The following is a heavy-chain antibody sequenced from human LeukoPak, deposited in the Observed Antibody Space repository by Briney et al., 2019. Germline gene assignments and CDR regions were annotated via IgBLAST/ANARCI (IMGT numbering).Heavy chain of an antibody. D-gene: IGHD6-19*01. CDR1: EFTFA. V-gene: IGHV3-64*01. CDR3: ARDTCGCGSGWHLYWYFDL. J-gene: IGHJ2*01. Sequence: SGGSLKPSCAASEFTFAMHWFRQAQGKELEYASAFSSIGGSIHYANSVKGRFTISRDNSKNTLYLQMDSLRAEDMAVYYCARDTCGCGSGWHLYWYFDLWGRGTLVTVSS. CDR2: FSSIGGSI.